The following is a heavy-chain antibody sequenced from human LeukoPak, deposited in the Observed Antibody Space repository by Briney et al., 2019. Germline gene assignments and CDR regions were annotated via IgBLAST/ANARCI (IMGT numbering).Heavy chain of an antibody. Sequence: GGSLRLSCAASGFTFSNYWMHWVRHAPGKGLVWVSRINSDGSSTSYADSVKGRFTISRDNAKNTLYLQMNSLRAEDTAVHYCARVSSGSYFGYYYYMDVWGKGTTVTVSS. CDR3: ARVSSGSYFGYYYYMDV. V-gene: IGHV3-74*01. CDR1: GFTFSNYW. J-gene: IGHJ6*03. D-gene: IGHD1-26*01. CDR2: INSDGSST.